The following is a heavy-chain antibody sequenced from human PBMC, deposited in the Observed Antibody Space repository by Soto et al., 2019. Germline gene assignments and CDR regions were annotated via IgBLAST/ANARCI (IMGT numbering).Heavy chain of an antibody. CDR2: IYYSGMT. CDR3: ARDSSGPGYSYGKFAY. V-gene: IGHV4-31*03. CDR1: VVSVSTGGYF. Sequence: PSETLSLTCTFSVVSVSTGGYFCTWIRQHPWKGLEWIGNIYYSGMTYYNPSLRGRVSISLDPSESQFSLKLNSVTAADTAVYYCARDSSGPGYSYGKFAYRGQGDLVTVYS. J-gene: IGHJ4*02. D-gene: IGHD5-18*01.